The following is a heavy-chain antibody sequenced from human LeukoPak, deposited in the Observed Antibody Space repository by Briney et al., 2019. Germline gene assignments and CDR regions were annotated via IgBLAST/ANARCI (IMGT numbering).Heavy chain of an antibody. CDR3: VGRRTSAAGNF. Sequence: GGSLRLSCAASGFTFSNYWMHWVRQAPGKGLVWVSRVNSDGSETIYADSVKGRCTISRDNAKNTVFLQMNSLRVEDTAEYYCVGRRTSAAGNFWGQGTLVTVSS. CDR1: GFTFSNYW. V-gene: IGHV3-74*01. J-gene: IGHJ4*02. CDR2: VNSDGSET. D-gene: IGHD6-13*01.